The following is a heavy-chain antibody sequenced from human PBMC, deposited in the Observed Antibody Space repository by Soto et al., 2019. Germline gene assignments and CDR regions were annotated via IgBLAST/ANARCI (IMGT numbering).Heavy chain of an antibody. CDR2: IYYSGST. Sequence: PSETLSLTCTVSGGSISSYYWSWIRQPPGNGLEWIGYIYYSGSTNYNPSLRGRVTISVDTSKNQFSLRLNSVTAADTAVYYCARHLDSGTYPLDHWGRGTLVTVSS. V-gene: IGHV4-59*08. CDR1: GGSISSYY. CDR3: ARHLDSGTYPLDH. J-gene: IGHJ4*02. D-gene: IGHD3-10*01.